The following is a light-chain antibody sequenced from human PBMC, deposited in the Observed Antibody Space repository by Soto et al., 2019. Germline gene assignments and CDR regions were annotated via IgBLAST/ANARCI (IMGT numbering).Light chain of an antibody. CDR1: QSISSW. Sequence: DIQMTQSPSTLSASVGDRVTITCRASQSISSWLAWYQQKPGKAPKLLIHKASTLESGVPSRFSGSGSGTEFTLTISSLQPDDFAAYYCQQYNSFRTFGQGTKVEIK. CDR3: QQYNSFRT. J-gene: IGKJ1*01. V-gene: IGKV1-5*03. CDR2: KAS.